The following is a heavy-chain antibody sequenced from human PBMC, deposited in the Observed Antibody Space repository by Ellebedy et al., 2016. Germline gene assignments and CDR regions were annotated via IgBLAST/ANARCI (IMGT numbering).Heavy chain of an antibody. J-gene: IGHJ4*02. CDR2: IYYSGST. V-gene: IGHV4-59*01. D-gene: IGHD3-16*01. Sequence: SETLSLXXTVSGGSISSYYWSWIRQPPGKGLEWIGYIYYSGSTNYNPSLKSRVTISVDTSKNQFSLKLSSVTAADTAVYYCARVGGERSPSGLWGQGTLVTVSS. CDR1: GGSISSYY. CDR3: ARVGGERSPSGL.